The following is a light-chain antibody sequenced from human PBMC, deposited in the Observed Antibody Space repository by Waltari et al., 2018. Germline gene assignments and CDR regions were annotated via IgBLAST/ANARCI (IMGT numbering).Light chain of an antibody. CDR1: SSNIRSKT. Sequence: QSVLTQPPSASGTPGQRVTISCSGSSSNIRSKTLSWYEQFPGMAPRLLIYSNNERPSGVPDRFSGSKSGSSASLTISGLHFEDEADYYCATWDDSLNGRVFGGGTKLTVL. J-gene: IGLJ3*02. V-gene: IGLV1-44*01. CDR3: ATWDDSLNGRV. CDR2: SNN.